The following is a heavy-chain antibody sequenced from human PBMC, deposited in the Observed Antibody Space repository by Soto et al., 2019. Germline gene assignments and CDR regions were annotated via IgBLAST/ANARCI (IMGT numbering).Heavy chain of an antibody. V-gene: IGHV3-23*01. Sequence: GGSLRLSCAASGFTFSSYAMSWVRQAPGKGLEWVSAISGSGGSTYYADSVKGRLTISRDNSKNTLYLQMNSLRAEDTAVYYCAKDPRYNWNFGGMDVWGQGTTVTVSS. CDR2: ISGSGGST. D-gene: IGHD1-7*01. CDR1: GFTFSSYA. CDR3: AKDPRYNWNFGGMDV. J-gene: IGHJ6*02.